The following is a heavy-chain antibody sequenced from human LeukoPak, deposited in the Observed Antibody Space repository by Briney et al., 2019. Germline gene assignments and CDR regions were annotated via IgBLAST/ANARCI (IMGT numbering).Heavy chain of an antibody. Sequence: SETLSLTCTVSGGSISSGGYYWSWIRQPAGKGLEWIGRIYTSGSTNYNPSLKSRVTISVDTSKNQFSLKLSSVTAADTAVYYCARSVMVFGPEPYYFDYWGQGTLVTVSS. CDR3: ARSVMVFGPEPYYFDY. J-gene: IGHJ4*02. V-gene: IGHV4-61*02. D-gene: IGHD2-8*01. CDR1: GGSISSGGYY. CDR2: IYTSGST.